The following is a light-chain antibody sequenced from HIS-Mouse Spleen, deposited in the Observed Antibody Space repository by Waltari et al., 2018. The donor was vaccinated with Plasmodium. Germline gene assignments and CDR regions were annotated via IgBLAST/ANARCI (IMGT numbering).Light chain of an antibody. CDR2: KDS. V-gene: IGLV3-1*01. CDR3: QAWDSSTAWV. Sequence: SYELTQPPSVSVSPGQPASITCSGDNLGDKYACWYQQKPGQSPVLFIYKDSKRPSGIPERFSGSNSGNTATLTISGTQAMDEADYYCQAWDSSTAWVFGGGTKLTVL. CDR1: NLGDKY. J-gene: IGLJ2*01.